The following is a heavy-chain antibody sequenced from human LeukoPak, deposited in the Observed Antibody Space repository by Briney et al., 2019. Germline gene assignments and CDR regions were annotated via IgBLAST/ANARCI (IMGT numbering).Heavy chain of an antibody. Sequence: SETLSLTCAVYGGSFSGYYWSWIRQPPGKGLEWIGEINHSGSTNYNPSLKSRITISLDTSGNQFSLKLSSVTAADTAVYYCASGYCGGACQLGGVDMWGQGTMVTVSS. J-gene: IGHJ3*02. CDR3: ASGYCGGACQLGGVDM. D-gene: IGHD2-21*02. CDR2: INHSGST. V-gene: IGHV4-34*01. CDR1: GGSFSGYY.